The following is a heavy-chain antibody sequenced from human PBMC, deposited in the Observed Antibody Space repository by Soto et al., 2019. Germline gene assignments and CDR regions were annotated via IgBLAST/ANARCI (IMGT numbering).Heavy chain of an antibody. D-gene: IGHD3-3*01. CDR1: GGSISSSNW. CDR3: AGRTSLTSVEIFSGGLSGYNWVDP. J-gene: IGHJ5*01. V-gene: IGHV4-4*02. Sequence: SETLSLTCAVSGGSISSSNWWSWVRQPPGKGLEWIGEIYHSESTNYNPSLKSRVTISVDKSKNQFSLKLSSVTAADTAVYYCAGRTSLTSVEIFSGGLSGYNWVDPWGRGTLVTVSS. CDR2: IYHSEST.